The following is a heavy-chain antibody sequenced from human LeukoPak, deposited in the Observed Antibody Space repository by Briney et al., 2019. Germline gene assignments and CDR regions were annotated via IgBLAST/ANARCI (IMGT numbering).Heavy chain of an antibody. Sequence: GGSLRLSCAASAFTFRSYAMIWVRQAPGKGLEWVSTVSGSGGSTYYADSVKGRFTISRDNSNNTLYLQMNSLRAEDTAVYYCAKGAAYRGYTYVANWGQGTLVSVPS. CDR1: AFTFRSYA. CDR2: VSGSGGST. V-gene: IGHV3-23*01. D-gene: IGHD5-18*01. CDR3: AKGAAYRGYTYVAN. J-gene: IGHJ4*02.